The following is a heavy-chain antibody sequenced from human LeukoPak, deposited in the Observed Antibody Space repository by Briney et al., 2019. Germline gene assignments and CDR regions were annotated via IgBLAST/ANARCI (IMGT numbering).Heavy chain of an antibody. CDR3: ARGEGGYNYAF. V-gene: IGHV5-51*01. CDR2: IKPADSDT. CDR1: GYSFTSYW. J-gene: IGHJ4*02. D-gene: IGHD5-24*01. Sequence: GESLKISCKTSGYSFTSYWIAWVRQIPGKGLEWGGIIKPADSDTRYSLSLQGQVTISADRSISTAYLQWSSLKASDTAIYYCARGEGGYNYAFWGQGTLVSVSS.